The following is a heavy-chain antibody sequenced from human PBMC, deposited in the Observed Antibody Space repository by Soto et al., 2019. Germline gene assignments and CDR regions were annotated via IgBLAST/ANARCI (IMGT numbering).Heavy chain of an antibody. CDR3: AKVPGSIVGATSNAFDI. CDR1: GFTFSSYA. D-gene: IGHD1-26*01. CDR2: ISGSGGST. Sequence: EVQLLESGGGLVQPGGSLRLSCAASGFTFSSYAMSWVRQAPGTGLEWVSAISGSGGSTYYADSVKGRFTISRDNSKTTLYLHMNSLRAEDKAVYYCAKVPGSIVGATSNAFDIGGQGTMVTVAS. V-gene: IGHV3-23*01. J-gene: IGHJ3*02.